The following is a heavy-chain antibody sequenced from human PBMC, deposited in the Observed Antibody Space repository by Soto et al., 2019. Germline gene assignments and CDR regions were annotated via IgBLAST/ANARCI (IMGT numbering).Heavy chain of an antibody. Sequence: EVQLLESGGGLVQPGGSLKVSCRASGFNFGNYAMSWVRQAPGKGPEWVSSVGGDASDTHYADSVRGRFTISRDTSKNTLHLHMNSLRAEDTAIYFWAKDFIPRDSIYDPFDIWGQGTTVSVSS. CDR1: GFNFGNYA. CDR2: VGGDASDT. V-gene: IGHV3-23*01. D-gene: IGHD2-21*01. J-gene: IGHJ3*02. CDR3: AKDFIPRDSIYDPFDI.